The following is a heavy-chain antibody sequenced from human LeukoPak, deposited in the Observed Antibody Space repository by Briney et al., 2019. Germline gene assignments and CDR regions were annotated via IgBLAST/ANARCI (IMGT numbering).Heavy chain of an antibody. CDR1: GGSFSGYY. V-gene: IGHV4-34*01. CDR2: INHSGST. Sequence: SETLSLTCAVYGGSFSGYYWSWIRQPPGKGLEWIGEINHSGSTNYNPSLESRVTISVDTSKNQFSLKVRSVTAADTALYYCARGLPYSSSWLSWFDPWGQGTLVSVSS. CDR3: ARGLPYSSSWLSWFDP. D-gene: IGHD6-13*01. J-gene: IGHJ5*02.